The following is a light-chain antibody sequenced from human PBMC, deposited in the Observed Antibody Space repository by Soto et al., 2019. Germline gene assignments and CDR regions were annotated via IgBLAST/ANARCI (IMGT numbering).Light chain of an antibody. J-gene: IGLJ2*01. Sequence: QAVVTQEPSLTVSPGGIVTLTCGSSTGAVTSGRYPYWFQQKPGQAPRTLIYDTDNKHSWTPARFSGSLLGGKAALTLSGAHPEDEADYYCLLSYSGVRVFGGGTKLTVL. V-gene: IGLV7-46*01. CDR3: LLSYSGVRV. CDR1: TGAVTSGRY. CDR2: DTD.